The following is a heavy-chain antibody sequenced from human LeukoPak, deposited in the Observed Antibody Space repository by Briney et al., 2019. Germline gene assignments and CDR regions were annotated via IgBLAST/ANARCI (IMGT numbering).Heavy chain of an antibody. CDR1: GFTFSSYA. V-gene: IGHV3-21*01. CDR2: ISSSSSYI. Sequence: GGSLRLSCAASGFTFSSYALTWVRQAPGKGLEWVSSISSSSSYIYYADSVKGRFTISRDNAKNSLYLQMNSLRAEDTAVYYCARDPHSGYDHWGQGTLVTVSS. D-gene: IGHD5-12*01. CDR3: ARDPHSGYDH. J-gene: IGHJ4*02.